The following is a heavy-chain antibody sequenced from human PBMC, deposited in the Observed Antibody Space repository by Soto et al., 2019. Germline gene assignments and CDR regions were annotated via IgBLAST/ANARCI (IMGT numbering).Heavy chain of an antibody. CDR2: INGDGSRR. D-gene: IGHD3-9*01. V-gene: IGHV3-74*03. CDR3: AMDFDLNLDA. CDR1: GFTASNFW. J-gene: IGHJ2*01. Sequence: LVESGGGVFQSGGSLRLSCAASGFTASNFWMHWVRHAPGEGLVWVERINGDGSRRPYADSMKGRLTISRDNAKNFVFLDMKSRRGEETAVSYCAMDFDLNLDALGRGTLVTLSS.